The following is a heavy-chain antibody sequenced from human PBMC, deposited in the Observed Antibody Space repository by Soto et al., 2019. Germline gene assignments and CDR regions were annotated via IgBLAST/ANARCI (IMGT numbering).Heavy chain of an antibody. CDR1: GFTFSSYA. J-gene: IGHJ6*02. D-gene: IGHD3-22*01. CDR2: ISGGGGST. CDR3: AKVADSSGYPRFSGMDV. V-gene: IGHV3-23*01. Sequence: GGSLRLSXAASGFTFSSYAMSWVRQAPGKGLEWVSAISGGGGSTYYADSVKGRFTISRDNSKNTLYLQMNSLRAEDTAVYYCAKVADSSGYPRFSGMDVWGQGTTVTVSS.